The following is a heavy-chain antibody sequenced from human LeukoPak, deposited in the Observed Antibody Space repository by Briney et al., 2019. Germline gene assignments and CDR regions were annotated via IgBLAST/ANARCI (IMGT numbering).Heavy chain of an antibody. D-gene: IGHD5-12*01. CDR3: ARNSGYDFGLLL. V-gene: IGHV3-21*01. CDR2: ISSSSSYI. J-gene: IGHJ4*02. Sequence: PGGSLRLSCAASGFTFSSYSMNWVRQAPGKGLEWVSSISSSSSYIYYADSVEGRFTISRDNAKNSLYLQMNSLRAEDTAVYYCARNSGYDFGLLLWGQGTLVTVSS. CDR1: GFTFSSYS.